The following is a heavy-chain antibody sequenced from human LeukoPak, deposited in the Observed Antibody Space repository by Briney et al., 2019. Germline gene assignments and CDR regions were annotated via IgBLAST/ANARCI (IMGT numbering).Heavy chain of an antibody. CDR2: INHSGST. J-gene: IGHJ6*03. V-gene: IGHV4-34*01. D-gene: IGHD6-19*01. CDR3: AKEYSGWYYNYYYYMDV. Sequence: PSETLSLTCAVYGGSFSGYYWSWIRQPPGKGLEWIGEINHSGSTNYNPSLKSRVTISVDTSKNQFSLKLSSVTAADTAVYYCAKEYSGWYYNYYYYMDVWGKGTTVTISS. CDR1: GGSFSGYY.